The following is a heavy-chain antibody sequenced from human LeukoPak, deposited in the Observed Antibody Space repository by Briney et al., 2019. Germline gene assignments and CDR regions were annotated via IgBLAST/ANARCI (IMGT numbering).Heavy chain of an antibody. J-gene: IGHJ4*02. Sequence: SVKVSCKVSGYTLTELSMHWVRQAPGKGLEWMGGFDPEDGETIYAQKFQGRVTMTEHRSTDTAYMELSSLRSEDTAVYYCATALDIVATPGNYWGQGTLVTVSS. CDR3: ATALDIVATPGNY. V-gene: IGHV1-24*01. D-gene: IGHD5-12*01. CDR1: GYTLTELS. CDR2: FDPEDGET.